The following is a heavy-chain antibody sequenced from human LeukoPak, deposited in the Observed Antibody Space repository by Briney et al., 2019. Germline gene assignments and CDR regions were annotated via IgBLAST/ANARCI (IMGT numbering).Heavy chain of an antibody. V-gene: IGHV1-69*04. CDR3: ARRVEGNWFDP. D-gene: IGHD2-15*01. J-gene: IGHJ5*02. CDR1: GGTFSSFA. CDR2: IIPILGIA. Sequence: GASVKVSCKASGGTFSSFAISWVRQAPGQGLEWMGRIIPILGIANYAQKSQGRVTITADKSTSTAYMELSSLRSEDTAVYYCARRVEGNWFDPWGQGTLVTVSS.